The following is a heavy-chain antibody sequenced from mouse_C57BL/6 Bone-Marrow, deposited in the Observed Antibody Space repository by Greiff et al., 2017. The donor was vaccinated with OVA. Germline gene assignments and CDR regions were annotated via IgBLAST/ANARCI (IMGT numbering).Heavy chain of an antibody. D-gene: IGHD2-2*01. Sequence: VKLQESGAELVKPGASVKLSCKASGYTFTEYTIHWVKQRSGQGLEWIGWFYPGSGSIKYNEKFKDKATLTADKSSSTVYMELSRLTSDDSAVYFCARHEKGYDEDWYFDVWGTGTTVTVSS. CDR3: ARHEKGYDEDWYFDV. CDR1: GYTFTEYT. V-gene: IGHV1-62-2*01. J-gene: IGHJ1*03. CDR2: FYPGSGSI.